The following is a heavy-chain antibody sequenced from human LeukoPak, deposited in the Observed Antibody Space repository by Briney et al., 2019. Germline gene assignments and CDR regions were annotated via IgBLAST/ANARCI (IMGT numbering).Heavy chain of an antibody. D-gene: IGHD3-10*01. CDR3: ARTLDYFGSGSYRPLDY. Sequence: ASVMVSCKASGYTFTDNYIHWVRQAPGQGLEWMGWINPNSGGTHYAQRFQGRVTMTRDTSISTAYMELSRLRSDDTAVYFCARTLDYFGSGSYRPLDYWGQGTLVTVSS. J-gene: IGHJ4*02. CDR1: GYTFTDNY. CDR2: INPNSGGT. V-gene: IGHV1-2*02.